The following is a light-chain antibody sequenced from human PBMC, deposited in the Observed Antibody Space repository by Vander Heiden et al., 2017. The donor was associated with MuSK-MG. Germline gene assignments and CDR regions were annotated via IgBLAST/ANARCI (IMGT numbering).Light chain of an antibody. J-gene: IGKJ1*01. CDR3: QQSDSTLTWT. Sequence: DIQMTQSPSSLSASVGDRVTITCRASQSISSYLNWYQQKPGKAPKLLIYAASSLQSGVPSRFSGSGYGTDFTLTISSLQPEDFATYYCQQSDSTLTWTFGQGTKVEIK. CDR1: QSISSY. CDR2: AAS. V-gene: IGKV1-39*01.